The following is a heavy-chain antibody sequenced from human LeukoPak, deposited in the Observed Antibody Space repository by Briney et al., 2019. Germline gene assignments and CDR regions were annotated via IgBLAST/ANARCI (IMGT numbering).Heavy chain of an antibody. V-gene: IGHV3-30-3*01. J-gene: IGHJ6*02. CDR2: ISYDGSNK. D-gene: IGHD2-8*01. CDR1: GFTFSSYA. CDR3: ARGPERTGVGTRYYYDMDV. Sequence: GRSLRLSCAASGFTFSSYAMHWVRQAPGKGLEWVAVISYDGSNKYYADSVKGRFTISRDNSKNTLYLQMNGLRAEDTAVYYCARGPERTGVGTRYYYDMDVWGQGTTVTVSS.